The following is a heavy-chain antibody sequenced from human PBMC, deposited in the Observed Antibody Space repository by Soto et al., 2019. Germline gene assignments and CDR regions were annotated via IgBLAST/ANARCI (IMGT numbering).Heavy chain of an antibody. CDR2: ISAYNGNT. V-gene: IGHV1-18*01. CDR3: ARAWPVELIRLGAAMDV. D-gene: IGHD3-10*01. CDR1: GYTFTSYG. J-gene: IGHJ6*02. Sequence: ASVKVSCKASGYTFTSYGISWVRQAPGQGLEWMGWISAYNGNTNYAQKLQGRVTMTTDTSTSTAYMELRSLRSDDTAVYYCARAWPVELIRLGAAMDVWGQGTTVTVSS.